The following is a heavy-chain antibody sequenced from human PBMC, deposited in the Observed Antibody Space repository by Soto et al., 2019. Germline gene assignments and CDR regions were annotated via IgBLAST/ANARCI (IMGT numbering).Heavy chain of an antibody. CDR1: GGSFSGYY. CDR2: INHSGSS. CDR3: AKLSCTSSTCYFPGWFDP. Sequence: SETLSLTCAVYGGSFSGYYWSWIRQPPGKGLEWIGEINHSGSSYYNPSLKSRLTISVDTTKNQFSLQLKSMTAADTAVYYCAKLSCTSSTCYFPGWFDPWGQGTLVTVSS. V-gene: IGHV4-34*01. D-gene: IGHD2-2*01. J-gene: IGHJ5*02.